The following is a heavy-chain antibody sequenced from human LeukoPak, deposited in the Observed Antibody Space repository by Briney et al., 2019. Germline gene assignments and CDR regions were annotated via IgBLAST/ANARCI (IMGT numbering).Heavy chain of an antibody. CDR3: ARGGRLLWFGSSSRDWFDP. J-gene: IGHJ5*02. CDR2: ISYDGSNK. V-gene: IGHV3-30*03. D-gene: IGHD3-10*01. Sequence: GGSLRLSCAASGFTFSSYGMHWVRQAPGKGLEGVAVISYDGSNKYYADSVKGRFTISRDNSKNTLYLQMNSLRAEDTAVYYCARGGRLLWFGSSSRDWFDPWGQGTLVTVSS. CDR1: GFTFSSYG.